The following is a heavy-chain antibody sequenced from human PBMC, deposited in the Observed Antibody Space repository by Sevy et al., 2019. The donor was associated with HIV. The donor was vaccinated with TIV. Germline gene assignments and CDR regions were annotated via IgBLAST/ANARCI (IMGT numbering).Heavy chain of an antibody. CDR2: IYYSGST. CDR3: ARESIASVGDFDY. CDR1: GGSINNYY. D-gene: IGHD6-13*01. Sequence: SETLSLTCTVSGGSINNYYWSWIRQPPGKGLQWIGYIYYSGSTNYNPSLKSRVTMSVDTSKNQFSLKLSSVTAADTAIYYCARESIASVGDFDYRGQGTLVTVSS. J-gene: IGHJ4*02. V-gene: IGHV4-59*01.